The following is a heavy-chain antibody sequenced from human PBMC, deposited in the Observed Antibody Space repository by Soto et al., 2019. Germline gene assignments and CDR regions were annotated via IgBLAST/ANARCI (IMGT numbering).Heavy chain of an antibody. CDR2: ISYDGSNK. V-gene: IGHV3-30*18. J-gene: IGHJ6*02. D-gene: IGHD3-3*01. Sequence: QVQLVESGGGVVQPGRSLRLSCEASGFTFSTYGMHWVRQAPGKGLEWVAVISYDGSNKYYADSVKGRFTISRDNSKNTLFLQMNLLSADDLAVYYCAQDFTRFLVWPHYYPGLDVWGQGTTVTVSS. CDR3: AQDFTRFLVWPHYYPGLDV. CDR1: GFTFSTYG.